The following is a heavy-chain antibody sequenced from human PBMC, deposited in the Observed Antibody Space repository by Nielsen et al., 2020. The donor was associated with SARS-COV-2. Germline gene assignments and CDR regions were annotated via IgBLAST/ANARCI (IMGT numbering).Heavy chain of an antibody. CDR1: GGSITAYY. Sequence: SETLSLTCTVSGGSITAYYWSWIRQTPGKGLHWIGYFYYSGSNSYNSSLKSRVTISGDTSRNRFSLKLNSVTAADTALYYCARFGSGIDYWGQGILVTVSS. CDR2: FYYSGSN. D-gene: IGHD3-10*01. V-gene: IGHV4-59*01. J-gene: IGHJ4*02. CDR3: ARFGSGIDY.